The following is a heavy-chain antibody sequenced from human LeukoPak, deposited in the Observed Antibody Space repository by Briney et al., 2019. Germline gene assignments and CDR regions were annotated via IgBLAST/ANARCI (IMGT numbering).Heavy chain of an antibody. J-gene: IGHJ4*02. CDR2: IYHSGST. V-gene: IGHV4-38-2*01. CDR1: GYSIGSGYY. CDR3: ARRNNGYDYLDY. D-gene: IGHD5-12*01. Sequence: SETLSLTCAVSGYSIGSGYYWGWIRQPPGKGLEWIGGIYHSGSTYYNPSLKSRVTISADTSRNQFSLKLTSVTAADTAVYYCARRNNGYDYLDYWGQGTLVTVSS.